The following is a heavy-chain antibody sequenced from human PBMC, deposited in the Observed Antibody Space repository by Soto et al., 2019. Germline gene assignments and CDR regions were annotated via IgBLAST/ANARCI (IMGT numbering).Heavy chain of an antibody. CDR3: ARLIHCKTTSCYFDY. Sequence: SETLSLTCAVYGGSFSCYYWNWIRQPPGKGLEWIGQINHSGSTNYNPSLKSRVTISEDTSKNQFSLRLSSVTAADTAVFYCARLIHCKTTSCYFDYWGPGTLVTSPQ. CDR2: INHSGST. D-gene: IGHD2-2*01. J-gene: IGHJ4*02. CDR1: GGSFSCYY. V-gene: IGHV4-34*01.